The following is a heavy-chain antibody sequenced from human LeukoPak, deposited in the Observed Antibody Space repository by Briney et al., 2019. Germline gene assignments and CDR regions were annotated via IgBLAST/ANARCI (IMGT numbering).Heavy chain of an antibody. CDR1: GFTFSDYY. CDR3: ARESDGYKFDY. CDR2: IYSGGST. D-gene: IGHD5-24*01. J-gene: IGHJ4*02. V-gene: IGHV3-66*01. Sequence: GGSLRLSCAASGFTFSDYYMSWIRQAPGKGLEWVSVIYSGGSTYYADSVKGRFTISRDNSKNTLYLQMNSLRAEDTAVYYCARESDGYKFDYWGQGTLVTVSS.